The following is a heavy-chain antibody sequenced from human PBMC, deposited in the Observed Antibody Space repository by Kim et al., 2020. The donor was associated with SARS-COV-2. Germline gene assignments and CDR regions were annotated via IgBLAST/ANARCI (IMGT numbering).Heavy chain of an antibody. V-gene: IGHV4-59*09. CDR3: ARGWNSGSYYVAYFDY. Sequence: SLKSRVTISVDTSKNQFSLKLSSVTAADTAVYYCARGWNSGSYYVAYFDYWGQGTLVTVSS. D-gene: IGHD1-26*01. J-gene: IGHJ4*02.